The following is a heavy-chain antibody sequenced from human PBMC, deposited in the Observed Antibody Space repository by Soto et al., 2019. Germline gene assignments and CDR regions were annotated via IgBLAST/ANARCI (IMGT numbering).Heavy chain of an antibody. CDR3: ARDERAYGADALDI. CDR2: ISSSGSTI. J-gene: IGHJ3*02. D-gene: IGHD4-17*01. CDR1: GFTFSSYS. V-gene: IGHV3-48*01. Sequence: EVQLVESGGGLVQPGGSLRLSCAASGFTFSSYSMTWVRQAPGKGLEWVSYISSSGSTIYYADSVKGRFTISRDNAQNSLFLQMISLRAEDTAVYYCARDERAYGADALDIWGQGTMVTDSS.